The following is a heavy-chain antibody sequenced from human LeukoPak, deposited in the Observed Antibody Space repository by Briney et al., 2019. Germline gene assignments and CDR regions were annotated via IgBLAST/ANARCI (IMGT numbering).Heavy chain of an antibody. V-gene: IGHV3-21*01. CDR3: AREPTVTTSGY. D-gene: IGHD4-17*01. CDR1: GFTFSSYA. CDR2: ISSRSSSI. J-gene: IGHJ4*02. Sequence: GGSLRLSCAASGFTFSSYAMSWVRQAPGKGLEWVSSISSRSSSIYYADSVKGRFTISRDDAKNSLYLRMNSLRAEDTAIYFCAREPTVTTSGYWGQGTLVTVSS.